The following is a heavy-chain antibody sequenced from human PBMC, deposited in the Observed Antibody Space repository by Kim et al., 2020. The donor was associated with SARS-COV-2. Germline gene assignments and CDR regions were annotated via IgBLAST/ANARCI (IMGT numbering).Heavy chain of an antibody. D-gene: IGHD6-19*01. J-gene: IGHJ6*02. V-gene: IGHV3-23*01. CDR2: ISGSGGST. CDR3: AKVKKGGSSGWSGMDV. CDR1: GFTFSSYA. Sequence: GGSLRLSCAASGFTFSSYAMSWVRQAPGKGLEWVSAISGSGGSTYYADSVKGRFTISRDNSKNTLYLQMNSLRAEDTAVYYCAKVKKGGSSGWSGMDVWGQGTTVTVSS.